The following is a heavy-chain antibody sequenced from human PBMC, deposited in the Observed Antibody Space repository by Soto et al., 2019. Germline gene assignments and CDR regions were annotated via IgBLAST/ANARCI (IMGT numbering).Heavy chain of an antibody. CDR3: APCKRGVAGF. D-gene: IGHD3-10*01. CDR1: YGFISDCD. Sequence: SETKSLSKAVDYGFISDCDWSWIRHPAETGLEWIGDSNHSGSTNYSPSLKSRVTITKDTPTNQVSLRMTRMDPVDTAAYYCAPCKRGVAGFWGQGTLVTVSS. V-gene: IGHV4-34*01. CDR2: SNHSGST. J-gene: IGHJ4*02.